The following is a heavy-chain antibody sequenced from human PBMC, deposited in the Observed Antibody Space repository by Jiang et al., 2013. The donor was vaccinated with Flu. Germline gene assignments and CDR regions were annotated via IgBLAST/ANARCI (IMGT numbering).Heavy chain of an antibody. CDR2: IGTVSDT. J-gene: IGHJ4*02. D-gene: IGHD2-15*01. Sequence: VQLVESGGGLVQPGGSLRLSCAASGFTFSISDMHWVRQSPGKGLEWVSAIGTVSDTYYSGPVKGRFTISREDAKNSLYLQMDSLRVEDTAVYYCVKEFQNYCSGGNCYSHFDYWGRGTLVTVSP. V-gene: IGHV3-13*01. CDR3: VKEFQNYCSGGNCYSHFDY. CDR1: GFTFSISD.